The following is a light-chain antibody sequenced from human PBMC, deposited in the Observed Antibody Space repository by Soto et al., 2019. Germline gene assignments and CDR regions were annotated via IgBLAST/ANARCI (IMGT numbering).Light chain of an antibody. CDR1: SSNIGGTNY. J-gene: IGLJ2*01. CDR2: SNN. Sequence: QPVLAQPPSASGTPGQRVFISCSGSSSNIGGTNYAYWYQQLPGAAPKLLMHSNNLRPSGVPERISGSKSGTSASLAISGLRSEDEAVYYCASWDDRLGAVIFGGGTK. CDR3: ASWDDRLGAVI. V-gene: IGLV1-47*02.